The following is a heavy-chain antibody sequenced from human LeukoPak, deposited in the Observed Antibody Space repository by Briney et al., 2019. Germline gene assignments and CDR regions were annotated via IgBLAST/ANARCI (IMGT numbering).Heavy chain of an antibody. D-gene: IGHD2-2*01. CDR3: ARDPGVVVPAAFDY. J-gene: IGHJ4*02. CDR1: GFTFSSYS. CDR2: ISSSSSTI. Sequence: GGSLRLSCAASGFTFSSYSMNWVRQAPGKGLEWVSYISSSSSTIYYADSVKGRFTISRDNAKNSLYLQMNSLRAEDTAVYYCARDPGVVVPAAFDYWGQGTPVTVSS. V-gene: IGHV3-48*01.